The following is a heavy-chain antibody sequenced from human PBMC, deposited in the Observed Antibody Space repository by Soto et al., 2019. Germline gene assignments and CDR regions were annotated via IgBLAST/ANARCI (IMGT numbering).Heavy chain of an antibody. V-gene: IGHV3-33*01. CDR3: ARDFSSGMDV. D-gene: IGHD3-3*01. CDR2: IWYDGSNR. Sequence: GGSLRLSCAASGFSFSSYGMHWVRQAPGKGLEWVAFIWYDGSNRYHADSVKGRFSISRDNPTNTLYLQMSNLRAEDTALYYCARDFSSGMDVWGQGPTVTVSS. J-gene: IGHJ6*02. CDR1: GFSFSSYG.